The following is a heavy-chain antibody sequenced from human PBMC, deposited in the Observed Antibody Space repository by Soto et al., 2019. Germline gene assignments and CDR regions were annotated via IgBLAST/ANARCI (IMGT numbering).Heavy chain of an antibody. Sequence: QVQLVQSGAEVKNPGASVKVSCNASGYTFTRYGIGWARQATGQGLEWMGWINTYNGNTNYAQNVQGRVTLTTDTSTSTAYMELRSLRANDTAIYYCAMVDVYVTPSPQDVWGQGTTVIVSS. V-gene: IGHV1-18*01. D-gene: IGHD3-16*01. CDR1: GYTFTRYG. CDR2: INTYNGNT. CDR3: AMVDVYVTPSPQDV. J-gene: IGHJ6*02.